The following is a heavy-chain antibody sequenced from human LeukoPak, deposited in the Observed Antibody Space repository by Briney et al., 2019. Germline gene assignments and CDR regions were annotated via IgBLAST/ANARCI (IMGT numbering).Heavy chain of an antibody. CDR1: GGSISSGSYY. V-gene: IGHV4-61*02. Sequence: SQTLSLTCTVSGGSISSGSYYWSWIRQPAGKGLEWIGRIYTSGSTNYNPSLKSRVTISVDTSKNQFSLKLSSVTAADTAVYYCARSWDNWNFFDYWGQGTLVTVSS. CDR2: IYTSGST. D-gene: IGHD1-20*01. J-gene: IGHJ4*02. CDR3: ARSWDNWNFFDY.